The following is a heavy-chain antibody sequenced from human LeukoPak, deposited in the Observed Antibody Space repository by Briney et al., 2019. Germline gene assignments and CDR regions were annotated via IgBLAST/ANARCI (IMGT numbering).Heavy chain of an antibody. J-gene: IGHJ6*02. CDR2: IGSDNKP. CDR1: GFTFSAYA. Sequence: GGSLRLSCEASGFTFSAYAMTWVHQAPGKGLEWVSSIGSDNKPHYSESVKGRFAISRDNSKSTPFLQLNSLRAEDTALYYCARDLHYYGAMDVWGQGTMVTASS. CDR3: ARDLHYYGAMDV. D-gene: IGHD3-10*01. V-gene: IGHV3-23*01.